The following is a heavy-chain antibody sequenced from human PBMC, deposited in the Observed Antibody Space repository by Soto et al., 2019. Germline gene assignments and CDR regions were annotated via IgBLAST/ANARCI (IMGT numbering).Heavy chain of an antibody. CDR3: ARERAGATAFDFDY. Sequence: ASVKVSCKASGDTFTGYLMHWVRQAPGQGLEWMGWINSGTGATNYAQKFQGWVTMTRDTSISTTYMELSRLSSEDTAVYYCARERAGATAFDFDYWGQGTLVTV. CDR1: GDTFTGYL. J-gene: IGHJ4*02. V-gene: IGHV1-2*04. D-gene: IGHD1-26*01. CDR2: INSGTGAT.